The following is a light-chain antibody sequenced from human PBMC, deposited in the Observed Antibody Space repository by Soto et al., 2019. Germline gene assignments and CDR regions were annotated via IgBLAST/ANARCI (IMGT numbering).Light chain of an antibody. CDR2: CGF. CDR3: QHYDGSPRT. CDR1: QSVKSNY. V-gene: IGKV3-20*01. Sequence: ETVLTQSPGTVSLSPGERATLSCRTSQSVKSNYLAWYQQKPGQAPRLLIYCGFNRATGIPDRFSGSGSGTVFTLTISGLEPEDSAVYSCQHYDGSPRTFGQGNKLEIK. J-gene: IGKJ2*01.